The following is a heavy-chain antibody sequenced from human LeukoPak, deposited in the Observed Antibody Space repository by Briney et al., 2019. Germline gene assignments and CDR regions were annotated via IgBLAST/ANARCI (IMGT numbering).Heavy chain of an antibody. Sequence: GGSLRLSCAASGFTVSSNYMSWVRQAPGKGLEWVSVIYSGGSTYYADSVKGRFTISRDNSKNTLYLQMNSLRAEDTAVYYCARDAAVGPTFYYYGMDVWGQGTTVTVSS. V-gene: IGHV3-66*01. CDR1: GFTVSSNY. D-gene: IGHD1-26*01. CDR3: ARDAAVGPTFYYYGMDV. CDR2: IYSGGST. J-gene: IGHJ6*02.